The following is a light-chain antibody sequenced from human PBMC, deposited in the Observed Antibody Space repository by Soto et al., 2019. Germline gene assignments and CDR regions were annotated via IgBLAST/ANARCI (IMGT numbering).Light chain of an antibody. CDR3: QQYGSSPT. V-gene: IGKV3-20*01. Sequence: EIVLTQSPGTLSLSPGERATLSCRASQSVSSYLAWYQQKPGQAPRLLIYDASNRATGIPARFSGSGSGTDFTLTISRLEPEDFAVYYCQQYGSSPTFGLGTKVDI. CDR2: DAS. J-gene: IGKJ1*01. CDR1: QSVSSY.